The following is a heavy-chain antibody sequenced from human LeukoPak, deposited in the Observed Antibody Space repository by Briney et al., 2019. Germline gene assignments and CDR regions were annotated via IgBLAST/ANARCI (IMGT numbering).Heavy chain of an antibody. V-gene: IGHV4-30-2*01. CDR1: GGSISSGAYS. J-gene: IGHJ4*02. CDR2: IYHSGST. D-gene: IGHD3-22*01. Sequence: SETLSLTCAVSGGSISSGAYSWSWIRQPPGKGLEWIGYIYHSGSTYYNPSLKSRVTISVDRSKNQFSLKLSSVTAADTAVYYCARGTNYYDSSGYIGDFFDYWGQGTLVTVSS. CDR3: ARGTNYYDSSGYIGDFFDY.